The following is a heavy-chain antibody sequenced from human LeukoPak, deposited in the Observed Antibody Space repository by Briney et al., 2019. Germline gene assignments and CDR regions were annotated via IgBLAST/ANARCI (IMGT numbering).Heavy chain of an antibody. CDR2: ISAYNGNT. CDR3: AREYSSSGGDWFDP. D-gene: IGHD6-13*01. Sequence: ASVKVSCKASGYTFTSYGISWVRQAPGQGLEWMGWISAYNGNTNYAQKLQGRVTMTTETSTRTACMERRSLRSDERAVYYCAREYSSSGGDWFDPWGEGTLVTVSS. J-gene: IGHJ5*02. V-gene: IGHV1-18*01. CDR1: GYTFTSYG.